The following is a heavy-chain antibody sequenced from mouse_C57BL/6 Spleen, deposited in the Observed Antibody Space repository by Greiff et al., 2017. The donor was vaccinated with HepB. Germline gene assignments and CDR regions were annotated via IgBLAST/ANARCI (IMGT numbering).Heavy chain of an antibody. CDR2: INPNNGGT. D-gene: IGHD1-1*01. CDR3: ARDYGSSYRYFDV. J-gene: IGHJ1*03. CDR1: GYTFTDYY. V-gene: IGHV1-26*01. Sequence: VQLQQSGPELVKPGASVKISCKASGYTFTDYYMNWVKQSHGKSLEWIGDINPNNGGTSYNQKFKGKATLTVDKSSSTAYMELRSLTSEDSAVYDCARDYGSSYRYFDVWGTGTTVTVSS.